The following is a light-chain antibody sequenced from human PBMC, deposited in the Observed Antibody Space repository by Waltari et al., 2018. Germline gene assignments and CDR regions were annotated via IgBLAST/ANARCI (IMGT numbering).Light chain of an antibody. J-gene: IGKJ3*01. CDR2: ETS. CDR3: HQYGNSAPFT. V-gene: IGKV3-20*01. Sequence: EIVLTQSPGTLSLSPGERATLSCRASQTLSSTYLAWYQQTPGQAPRLLIYETSTRATGIPDRFSGSGSGTDFTLTISRLEPEDLAVYYCHQYGNSAPFTFGPGTKVDIK. CDR1: QTLSSTY.